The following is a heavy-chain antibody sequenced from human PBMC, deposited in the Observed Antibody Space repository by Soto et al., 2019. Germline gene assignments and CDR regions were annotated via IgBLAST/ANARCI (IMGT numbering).Heavy chain of an antibody. J-gene: IGHJ4*02. Sequence: EVQLVESGGGLVQPGGSLRLSCAASGFTFSGYWMHRVRQVPGKGVIWVARSNSDGSGISYADSVSGRFTISRYNVRNILFLQMNSLRGYDSAVYYCTRDRPETQYDYHPIFDHWGQGTLVTVSS. CDR2: SNSDGSGI. CDR3: TRDRPETQYDYHPIFDH. CDR1: GFTFSGYW. V-gene: IGHV3-74*01. D-gene: IGHD5-12*01.